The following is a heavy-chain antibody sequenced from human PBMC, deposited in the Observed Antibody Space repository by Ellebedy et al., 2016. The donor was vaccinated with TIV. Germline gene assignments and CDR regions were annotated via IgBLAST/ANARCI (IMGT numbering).Heavy chain of an antibody. J-gene: IGHJ5*02. V-gene: IGHV3-7*01. Sequence: GESLKISCAASGFTFSSYWMSWVRQAPGKGLEWVANIKQDGSEKYYVDSVKGRFTISRDNAKNSLYLQMNSLRAEDTAVYYCARKLGSVVPPWFDPWGQGTLVTVSS. CDR2: IKQDGSEK. CDR3: ARKLGSVVPPWFDP. D-gene: IGHD2-2*01. CDR1: GFTFSSYW.